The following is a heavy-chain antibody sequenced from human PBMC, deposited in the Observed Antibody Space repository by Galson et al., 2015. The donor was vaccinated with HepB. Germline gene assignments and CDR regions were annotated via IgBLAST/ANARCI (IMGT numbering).Heavy chain of an antibody. V-gene: IGHV3-23*01. CDR3: AKTTGLFSADFF. Sequence: SLRLSCAASGLTKYATTWVRQAPGKGLEWVSTIGGNDGTTYYADSVKGRFTISRGNSKNTLYFQMNSLRVEDTAIYYCAKTTGLFSADFFWGQGTLVTVSS. CDR1: GLTKYA. CDR2: IGGNDGTT. J-gene: IGHJ1*01. D-gene: IGHD2-21*01.